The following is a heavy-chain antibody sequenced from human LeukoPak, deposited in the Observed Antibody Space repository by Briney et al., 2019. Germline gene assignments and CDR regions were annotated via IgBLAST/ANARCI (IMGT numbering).Heavy chain of an antibody. CDR2: IKQDGSEK. CDR3: ARDWPPNWFDP. Sequence: GGSLRLSCAASAFTFRSYAMSWVRQAPGKGLEWVANIKQDGSEKYYVDSVKGRFTISRDNAKNSLYLQVNSLRAEDTAVYYCARDWPPNWFDPWGQGTLVTVSS. CDR1: AFTFRSYA. V-gene: IGHV3-7*04. J-gene: IGHJ5*02.